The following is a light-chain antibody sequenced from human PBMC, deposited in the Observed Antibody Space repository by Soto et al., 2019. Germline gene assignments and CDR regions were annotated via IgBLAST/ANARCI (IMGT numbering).Light chain of an antibody. J-gene: IGKJ1*01. CDR2: DAS. CDR1: QSVSGY. V-gene: IGKV3-11*01. CDR3: HQYDTIVQT. Sequence: EIVLTQSPATMSLSPGETATLSCRASQSVSGYIGWYQQKPGQAPRLLIYDASTRATATPERFSGSGSGTEFTLTISRLEPEDFAVYYCHQYDTIVQTFGQGTKVDIK.